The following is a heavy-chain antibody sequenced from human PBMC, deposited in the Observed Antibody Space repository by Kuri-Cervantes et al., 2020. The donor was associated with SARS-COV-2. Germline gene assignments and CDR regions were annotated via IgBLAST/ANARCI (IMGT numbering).Heavy chain of an antibody. CDR3: AREIGYCSSTSCYNIRNAFDI. CDR2: MNPNSGNT. CDR1: GYTFTSYD. Sequence: ASVKVSCRASGYTFTSYDINWVRQATGQGLEWMGWMNPNSGNTGYAQKFQGRVTMTTDTSISTAYMELSRLRSDDTAVYYCAREIGYCSSTSCYNIRNAFDIWGQETMVTVSS. V-gene: IGHV1-8*02. D-gene: IGHD2-2*02. J-gene: IGHJ3*02.